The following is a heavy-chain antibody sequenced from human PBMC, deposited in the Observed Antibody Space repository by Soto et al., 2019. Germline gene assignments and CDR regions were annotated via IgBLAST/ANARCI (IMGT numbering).Heavy chain of an antibody. Sequence: QVQLQESGPGLVKPSQTLSLTCTVSGGSISSGGYYWSWIRQHPGKGLEWIGYIYHSGTTYYNPSRKNRVTISVDTSKSQFSLKLTSVTAAEAAVYYGAWVRGIQLLGWFDPWGQGTLVTVSS. CDR2: IYHSGTT. CDR1: GGSISSGGYY. V-gene: IGHV4-31*03. D-gene: IGHD2-2*01. CDR3: AWVRGIQLLGWFDP. J-gene: IGHJ5*02.